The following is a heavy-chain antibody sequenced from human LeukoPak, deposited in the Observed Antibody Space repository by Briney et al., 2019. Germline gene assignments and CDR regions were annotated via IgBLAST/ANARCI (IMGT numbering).Heavy chain of an antibody. D-gene: IGHD6-19*01. CDR3: ARGLSAVAGGIDY. CDR2: INHSGST. V-gene: IGHV4-34*01. Sequence: SETLSLTCAAYGGSFSGYYWSWIRQPPGKGLEWIGEINHSGSTNYNPSLKSRVTISVDTSKNQFSLKLSSVTAADTAVYYCARGLSAVAGGIDYWGQGTLVTVSS. CDR1: GGSFSGYY. J-gene: IGHJ4*02.